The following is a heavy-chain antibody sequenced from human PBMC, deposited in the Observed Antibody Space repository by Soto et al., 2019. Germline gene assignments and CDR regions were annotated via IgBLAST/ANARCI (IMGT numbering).Heavy chain of an antibody. CDR3: ARGPGYYFDY. CDR1: GFPFSSNA. CDR2: ISSNGGST. J-gene: IGHJ4*02. Sequence: EVQLVESGGGLVQPGGSLRLSGEPSGFPFSSNAMHWVAQAQGKGLEYVSAISSNGGSTYYANSVKGRFTISRDNSKNTLYLQMGSLRAEDMAVYYCARGPGYYFDYWGQGTLVTVSS. V-gene: IGHV3-64*01.